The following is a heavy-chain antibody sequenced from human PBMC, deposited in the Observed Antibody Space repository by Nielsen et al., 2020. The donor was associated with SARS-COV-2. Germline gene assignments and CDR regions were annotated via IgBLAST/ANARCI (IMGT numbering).Heavy chain of an antibody. CDR2: IYHSGST. Sequence: SETPSLTCAVSGGSISSSNWWSWVRQPPGKGLEWIGEIYHSGSTNYNPSLKSRVTISVDKSKNQFSLKLSSVTAADTAVYYCARCNWNAPGPTVRNNWFDPWGQGTLVTVSS. CDR3: ARCNWNAPGPTVRNNWFDP. D-gene: IGHD1-20*01. J-gene: IGHJ5*02. CDR1: GGSISSSNW. V-gene: IGHV4-4*02.